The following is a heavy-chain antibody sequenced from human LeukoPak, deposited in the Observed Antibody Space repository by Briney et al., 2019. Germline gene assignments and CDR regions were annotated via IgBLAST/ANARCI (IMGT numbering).Heavy chain of an antibody. Sequence: GSLRLSCAASGFTVSSNYMSWVRQAPGKGLEWVSVIYSGGSTNYADSVKGRFTISRDNSKNTLYLQMNRLRAEDTAVYYCARDDGMDVWGQGTTVTVSS. CDR2: IYSGGST. CDR3: ARDDGMDV. V-gene: IGHV3-53*01. CDR1: GFTVSSNY. J-gene: IGHJ6*02.